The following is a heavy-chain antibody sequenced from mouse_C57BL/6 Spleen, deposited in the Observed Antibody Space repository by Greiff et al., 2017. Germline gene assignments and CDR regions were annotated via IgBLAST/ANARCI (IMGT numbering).Heavy chain of an antibody. V-gene: IGHV5-4*01. CDR2: ISDGGSYT. J-gene: IGHJ4*01. Sequence: EVMLVESGGGLVKPGGSLKLSCAASGFTFSSYAMSWVRQTPEKRLEWVATISDGGSYTYYPDNVKGRFTISRDNAKNNLYLQMSHLKSEDAAMYYCARDYGYGVDYDAMDYWGQGTSVTVSS. CDR3: ARDYGYGVDYDAMDY. CDR1: GFTFSSYA. D-gene: IGHD2-2*01.